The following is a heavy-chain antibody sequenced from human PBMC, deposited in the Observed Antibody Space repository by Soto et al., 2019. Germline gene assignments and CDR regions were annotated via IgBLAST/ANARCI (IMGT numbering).Heavy chain of an antibody. CDR3: ARHVFAPGGRWLGP. CDR2: MYNTGST. CDR1: GGSISGYY. J-gene: IGHJ5*02. D-gene: IGHD2-15*01. Sequence: SDTLSLTCTVSGGSISGYYWSWIRQPPGTGLEWIGYMYNTGSTFYNPSLKSRVTISVDTSKNQFSLKLSSVTAADTAVYYCARHVFAPGGRWLGPWGPGLLVT. V-gene: IGHV4-59*08.